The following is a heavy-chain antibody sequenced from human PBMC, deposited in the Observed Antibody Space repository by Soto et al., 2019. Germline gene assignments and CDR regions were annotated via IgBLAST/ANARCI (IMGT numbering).Heavy chain of an antibody. D-gene: IGHD5-12*01. J-gene: IGHJ4*02. CDR3: ARDRETYPVASPPDS. V-gene: IGHV3-33*01. CDR2: IWYDGSNK. CDR1: GFIYSTYA. Sequence: QVQLVESGGGVVQPGRSLRLSCAASGFIYSTYAMHWVRQAPGKGLECVALIWYDGSNKYYADSVKGRFTISRDNSKNTLYLQMDSLRAEDTAIYYCARDRETYPVASPPDSWAQGTLVTVSS.